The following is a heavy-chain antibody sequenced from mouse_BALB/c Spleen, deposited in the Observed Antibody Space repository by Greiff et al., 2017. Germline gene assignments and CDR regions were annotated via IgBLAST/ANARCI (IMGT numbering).Heavy chain of an antibody. CDR2: ISNLAYSI. CDR3: AREGGDYSAWFAY. D-gene: IGHD1-1*01. V-gene: IGHV5-15*02. J-gene: IGHJ3*01. Sequence: EVMLVESGGGLVQPGGSRKLSCAASGFTFSDYGMAWVRQAPGKGPEWVAFISNLAYSIYYADTVTGRFTISRENAKNTLYLEMSSLRSEDTAMYYCAREGGDYSAWFAYWGQGTLVTVSA. CDR1: GFTFSDYG.